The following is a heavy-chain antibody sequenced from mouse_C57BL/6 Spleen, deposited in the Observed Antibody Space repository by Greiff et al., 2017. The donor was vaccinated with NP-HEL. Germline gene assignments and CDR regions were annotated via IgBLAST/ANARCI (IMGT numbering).Heavy chain of an antibody. CDR1: GYAFSSYW. J-gene: IGHJ3*01. CDR3: ARSLITTVVAPPGLAY. Sequence: QVQLQQSGAELVKPGASVKISCKASGYAFSSYWMNWVKQRPGKGLEWIGQIYPGDGDTNYNGKFKGKATLTADKSSSTAYMQLSSLTSEYSAVYFCARSLITTVVAPPGLAYWGQGTLVTVSA. CDR2: IYPGDGDT. D-gene: IGHD1-1*01. V-gene: IGHV1-80*01.